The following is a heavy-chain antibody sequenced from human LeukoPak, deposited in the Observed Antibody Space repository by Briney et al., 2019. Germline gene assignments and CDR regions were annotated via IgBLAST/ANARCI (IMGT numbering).Heavy chain of an antibody. V-gene: IGHV5-51*01. CDR3: ARPISYYYDSSDYYADAFDI. Sequence: PGASLKISCKGSGYSFTSYWIGWVRQMPGKGLEWMGIIYPGDSDTRYSPSFQGQVTISADKSISTAYLQWSSLKASDTAMYYCARPISYYYDSSDYYADAFDIWGQGTMVTVSS. CDR2: IYPGDSDT. CDR1: GYSFTSYW. D-gene: IGHD3-22*01. J-gene: IGHJ3*02.